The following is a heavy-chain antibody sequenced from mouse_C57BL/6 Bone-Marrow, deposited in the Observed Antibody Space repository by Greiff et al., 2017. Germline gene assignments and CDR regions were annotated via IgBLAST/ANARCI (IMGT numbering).Heavy chain of an antibody. Sequence: EVHLVESGPGLVKPSQSLSLTCSVPGYSITSGYYWNWIRQFPGNKLEWMGYISYDGSNNYNPSRKNRISITRDTAKNQFFLKLNSVTTEDTATYYCARAVVATYPDVWGTGTTVTVSS. D-gene: IGHD1-1*01. CDR1: GYSITSGYY. CDR3: ARAVVATYPDV. J-gene: IGHJ1*03. V-gene: IGHV3-6*01. CDR2: ISYDGSN.